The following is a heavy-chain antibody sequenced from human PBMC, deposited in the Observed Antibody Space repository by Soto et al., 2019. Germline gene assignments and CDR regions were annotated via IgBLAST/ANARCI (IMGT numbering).Heavy chain of an antibody. J-gene: IGHJ6*02. Sequence: PGESLKISCRASGYSFTNYWIGWVRQMPGKGPEWMGIIYPGDSNTRYSPSFRGQVTISADKSISTAYLQWSSLKASDTAMYYCARLAGGNYYYGMGFWGQGTTVTVSS. D-gene: IGHD3-16*01. V-gene: IGHV5-51*01. CDR1: GYSFTNYW. CDR2: IYPGDSNT. CDR3: ARLAGGNYYYGMGF.